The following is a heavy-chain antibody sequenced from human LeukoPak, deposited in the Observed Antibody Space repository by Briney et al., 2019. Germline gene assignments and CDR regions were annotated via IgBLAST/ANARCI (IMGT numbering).Heavy chain of an antibody. CDR3: ARLSDY. Sequence: KPSETLSLTCTVSGGSISSSSYYWGWIRQPPGKGLEWIGSINYSGSTYYNPSLESRVTISVDTSKTQFSLKLSSVTAADTAVYYCARLSDYWGQGTLVTVSS. CDR2: INYSGST. J-gene: IGHJ4*02. CDR1: GGSISSSSYY. V-gene: IGHV4-39*01.